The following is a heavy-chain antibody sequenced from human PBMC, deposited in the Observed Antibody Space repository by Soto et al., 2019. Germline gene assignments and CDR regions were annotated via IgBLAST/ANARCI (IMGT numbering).Heavy chain of an antibody. CDR1: GYTFTSYG. V-gene: IGHV1-18*01. Sequence: ASVKVSCKASGYTFTSYGISWVRQAPGQGLEWMGWISAYNGNTNYAQKLQGRVTMTTDTSTTTAYMELSRLTSEDTAVYYCARGLVDYSNLDFWGQGTPVTVSS. CDR2: ISAYNGNT. J-gene: IGHJ4*02. D-gene: IGHD6-13*01. CDR3: ARGLVDYSNLDF.